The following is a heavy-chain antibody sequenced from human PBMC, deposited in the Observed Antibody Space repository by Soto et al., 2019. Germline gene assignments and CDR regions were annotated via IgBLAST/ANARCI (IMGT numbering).Heavy chain of an antibody. J-gene: IGHJ6*02. CDR2: INPNSGGT. V-gene: IGHV1-2*04. CDR3: ARCPPMVRGANSYYYYGMDC. D-gene: IGHD3-10*01. Sequence: ASGKVCCKASGYTFTGYYMHWVRHAPGQGLEWMGWINPNSGGTNYAQKFQGWVTMTRDTSISTAYMELSRLSSDDTAVYYCARCPPMVRGANSYYYYGMDCWGQGNTVTVSS. CDR1: GYTFTGYY.